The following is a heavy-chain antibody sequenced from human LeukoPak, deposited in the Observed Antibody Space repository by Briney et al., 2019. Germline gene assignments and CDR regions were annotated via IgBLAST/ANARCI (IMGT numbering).Heavy chain of an antibody. Sequence: GESLKISCKGSGYSFTSYWIGWVRQMPGKGLEWMGIIYPGDSDTRYSPSFQGQVTISADKSISTAYLQWSSLKASDTAMYYCARRYCTYGVCYTALDYWGQGTLVTVSS. J-gene: IGHJ4*02. CDR2: IYPGDSDT. CDR1: GYSFTSYW. V-gene: IGHV5-51*01. CDR3: ARRYCTYGVCYTALDY. D-gene: IGHD2-8*01.